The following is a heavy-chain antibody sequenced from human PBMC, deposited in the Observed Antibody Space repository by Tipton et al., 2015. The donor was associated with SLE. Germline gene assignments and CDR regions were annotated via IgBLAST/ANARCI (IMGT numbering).Heavy chain of an antibody. CDR3: ARGRTPGPVDY. J-gene: IGHJ4*02. D-gene: IGHD2-15*01. CDR1: GGSFNDYY. Sequence: TLSLTCAVYGGSFNDYYWSWIRQPPGKGLEWIGEINHSGSTNYNPSLKSRATISVDTSKNQFSLKLSSVTAADTAVYYCARGRTPGPVDYWGQGTLVTVSS. CDR2: INHSGST. V-gene: IGHV4-34*01.